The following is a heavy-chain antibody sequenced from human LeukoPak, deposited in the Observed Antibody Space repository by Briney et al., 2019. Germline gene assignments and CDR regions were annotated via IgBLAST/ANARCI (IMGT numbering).Heavy chain of an antibody. CDR2: ISAYNGNT. V-gene: IGHV1-18*04. J-gene: IGHJ4*02. D-gene: IGHD3-10*01. Sequence: ASVKVSCKASGYTFTSYGMSWVRQAPGQGLEWMGSISAYNGNTNYAQKLQGRVTMTTDTSTSTAYMELRSLRSDDTAVYYCARGQLTMVHRSGLRYFDYWGQGTLVTVSS. CDR3: ARGQLTMVHRSGLRYFDY. CDR1: GYTFTSYG.